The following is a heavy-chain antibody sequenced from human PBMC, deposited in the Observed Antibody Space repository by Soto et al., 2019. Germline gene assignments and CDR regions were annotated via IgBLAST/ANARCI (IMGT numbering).Heavy chain of an antibody. CDR1: GYTFTSYG. V-gene: IGHV1-18*01. CDR3: ARFAYYDFWSGYEPANWFDP. Sequence: GASVKVSCKASGYTFTSYGISWVRQAPGQGLEWMGWISAYNGNTNYAQKLQGRVTMTTDTSTSTAYMELRSLRSDDTAVYYCARFAYYDFWSGYEPANWFDPSGQGTQVTVSS. CDR2: ISAYNGNT. J-gene: IGHJ5*02. D-gene: IGHD3-3*01.